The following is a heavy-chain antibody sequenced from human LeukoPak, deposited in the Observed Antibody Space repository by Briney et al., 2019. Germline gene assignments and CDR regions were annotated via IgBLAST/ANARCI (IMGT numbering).Heavy chain of an antibody. D-gene: IGHD2-2*01. CDR2: INHSGST. Sequence: PSETLSLTCAVYGGSFSGYYWSWIRQPPGKGLEWIGEINHSGSTNYNPSLKSRVTISVDTSKNQFSLKLSSVTAADTAVYYCARPRIGQLRSAFDIWGQGTMVTVSS. CDR1: GGSFSGYY. J-gene: IGHJ3*02. CDR3: ARPRIGQLRSAFDI. V-gene: IGHV4-34*01.